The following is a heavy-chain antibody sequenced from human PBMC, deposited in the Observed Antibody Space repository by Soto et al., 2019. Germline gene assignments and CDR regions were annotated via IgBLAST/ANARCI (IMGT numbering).Heavy chain of an antibody. V-gene: IGHV1-69*13. J-gene: IGHJ6*02. CDR2: IIPIFGTA. Sequence: SVKVSCKASGGTFSSYAISWVRQAPGQGLEWMGGIIPIFGTANYAQKFQGRVTITADESTSTAYMELSSLRSEDTAVYYCARGPVDTAMVWYYGMDVWGQGTTVTVSS. CDR1: GGTFSSYA. D-gene: IGHD5-18*01. CDR3: ARGPVDTAMVWYYGMDV.